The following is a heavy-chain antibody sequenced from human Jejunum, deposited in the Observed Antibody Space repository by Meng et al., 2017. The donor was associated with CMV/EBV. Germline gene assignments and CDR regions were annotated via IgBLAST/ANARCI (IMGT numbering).Heavy chain of an antibody. Sequence: SGFIFGSYWMTWVRQAPGKGLEWVAVIPFDGNNEHYADSVKGRFTISRDNSKNTLYLQVNSLRPEDTGVYYCARGTGSGSWLIDSWGQGTLVTVSS. CDR1: GFIFGSYW. CDR3: ARGTGSGSWLIDS. V-gene: IGHV3-30*03. J-gene: IGHJ4*02. D-gene: IGHD6-13*01. CDR2: IPFDGNNE.